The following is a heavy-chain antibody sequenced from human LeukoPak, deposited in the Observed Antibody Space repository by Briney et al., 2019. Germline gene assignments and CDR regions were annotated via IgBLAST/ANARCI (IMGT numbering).Heavy chain of an antibody. CDR2: INPSGSST. V-gene: IGHV1-46*01. Sequence: ASVKVSCKASVYRFTSYYMHWLRQAPGQGLEWMGEINPSGSSTSYAQKVQGRVNMPSDTSTSTVYMELSSLRSEDTARYYCARLSSHYGDYKVDTWGQGTLVTVSS. J-gene: IGHJ5*02. D-gene: IGHD4-17*01. CDR3: ARLSSHYGDYKVDT. CDR1: VYRFTSYY.